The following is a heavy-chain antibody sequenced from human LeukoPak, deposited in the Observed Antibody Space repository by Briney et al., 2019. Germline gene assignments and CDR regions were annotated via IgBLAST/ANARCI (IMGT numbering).Heavy chain of an antibody. CDR2: IIPIFGKA. Sequence: GASGKVSWKASGGTFSSYAISWVRQAPGQGLEWVGGIIPIFGKANYAQKFQGRVTITADESTSTAYMELSSLRCEDTAVYYCARIKVWVGGATGPFDYWGQGTLVTVSS. J-gene: IGHJ4*02. D-gene: IGHD1-26*01. V-gene: IGHV1-69*13. CDR3: ARIKVWVGGATGPFDY. CDR1: GGTFSSYA.